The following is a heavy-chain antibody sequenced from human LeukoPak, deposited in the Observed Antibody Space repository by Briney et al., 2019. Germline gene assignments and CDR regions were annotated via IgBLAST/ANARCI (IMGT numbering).Heavy chain of an antibody. V-gene: IGHV1-24*01. CDR3: AKRGYYYGLISS. CDR2: FDPEDGET. D-gene: IGHD3-10*01. Sequence: ASVKVSCKVSGYTLTELSMHWVRQAPGKGLEWMGGFDPEDGETIYAQKFQGRVTMTEDTSTDTAYMELSSLRSEDTAVYYCAKRGYYYGLISSWGQGTLVTVSS. J-gene: IGHJ5*02. CDR1: GYTLTELS.